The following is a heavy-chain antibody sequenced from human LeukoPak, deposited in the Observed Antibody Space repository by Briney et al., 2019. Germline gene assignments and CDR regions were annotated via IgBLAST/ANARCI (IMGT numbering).Heavy chain of an antibody. CDR1: GFTFSSYA. CDR3: ARATTYYYDSSGYNFDY. V-gene: IGHV3-30-3*01. D-gene: IGHD3-22*01. J-gene: IGHJ4*02. CDR2: ISYDGSNK. Sequence: HPGGSLRISCAASGFTFSSYAMHWVRQAPGKGLEWVAVISYDGSNKYYADSVKGRFTISRDNSKNTLYLQMNSLRAEDTAVYYCARATTYYYDSSGYNFDYWGQGTLVTVSS.